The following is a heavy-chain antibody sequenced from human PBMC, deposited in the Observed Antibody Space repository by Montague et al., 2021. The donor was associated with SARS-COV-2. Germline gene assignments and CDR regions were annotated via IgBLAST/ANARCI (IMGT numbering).Heavy chain of an antibody. CDR3: ARRLDYWDSSGQRRHFDY. CDR1: GDSISSSSYD. J-gene: IGHJ4*02. Sequence: SETLSLTCTVSGDSISSSSYDWGWIRRPPGKGLVWIGHISYHGNTNYNPSLKSRVTISIDTSRNQFSLKVSSATATDTAIYYCARRLDYWDSSGQRRHFDYWGQGTLVTVSS. CDR2: ISYHGNT. V-gene: IGHV4-39*01. D-gene: IGHD3-22*01.